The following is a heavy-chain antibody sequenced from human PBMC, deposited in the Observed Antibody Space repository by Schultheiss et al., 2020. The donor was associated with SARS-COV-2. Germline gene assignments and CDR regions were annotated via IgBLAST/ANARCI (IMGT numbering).Heavy chain of an antibody. Sequence: SETLSLTCTVSGGSISSSSYYWGWIRQHPGKGLEWIGYIYYSGSTYYNPSLKSRVTISVDTSKNQFSLKLSSVTAADTAVYYCARFGVQGFDPWGQGTLVTVSS. CDR3: ARFGVQGFDP. D-gene: IGHD3-16*01. V-gene: IGHV4-39*01. CDR1: GGSISSSSYY. J-gene: IGHJ5*02. CDR2: IYYSGST.